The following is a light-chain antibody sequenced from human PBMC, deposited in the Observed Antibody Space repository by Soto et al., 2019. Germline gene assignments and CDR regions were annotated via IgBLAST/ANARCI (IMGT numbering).Light chain of an antibody. Sequence: QSALTQPASVSGSPGQSITISCTGTSSDVGGYNSVSWYQRHPGKAPKLMIYDVNNRPSGISNRFSGSKSGNTASLTISGLQAEDEADYYCSSYTSSSTVVFGGGTKLTVL. CDR2: DVN. CDR1: SSDVGGYNS. V-gene: IGLV2-14*01. J-gene: IGLJ2*01. CDR3: SSYTSSSTVV.